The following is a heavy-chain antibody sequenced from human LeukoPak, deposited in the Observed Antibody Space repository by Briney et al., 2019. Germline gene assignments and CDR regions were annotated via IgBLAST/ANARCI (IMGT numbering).Heavy chain of an antibody. Sequence: GGSLRLSCAASGFTVRNKFMSWVRQAPGKGLEWVSVIYTGGSTYYADSVKGRFTISRDNTENTLYLQMNSLRAEDTAMYYCAKDKGGTFGYWGQGTLVTVSS. CDR1: GFTVRNKF. V-gene: IGHV3-66*01. J-gene: IGHJ4*02. D-gene: IGHD1-26*01. CDR3: AKDKGGTFGY. CDR2: IYTGGST.